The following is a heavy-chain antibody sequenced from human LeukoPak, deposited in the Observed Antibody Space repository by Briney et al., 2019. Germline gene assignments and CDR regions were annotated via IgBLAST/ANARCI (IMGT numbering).Heavy chain of an antibody. V-gene: IGHV3-23*01. J-gene: IGHJ6*02. D-gene: IGHD6-19*01. Sequence: GGSLRLSCVASGFTFSSYAMSWVRQAPGKGLEWVSAISGSGGSTYYADSVKGRFTISRDNSKNTLYLQMNSLRAEDTAVYYCAKGTYSSGWYVDFYYYGMDVWGQGTTVTVSS. CDR1: GFTFSSYA. CDR2: ISGSGGST. CDR3: AKGTYSSGWYVDFYYYGMDV.